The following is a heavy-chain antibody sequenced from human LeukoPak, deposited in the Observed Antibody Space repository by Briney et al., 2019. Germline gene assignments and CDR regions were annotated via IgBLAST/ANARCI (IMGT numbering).Heavy chain of an antibody. J-gene: IGHJ4*02. CDR1: GFSFHYYA. CDR2: ISYDGTNE. CDR3: ARDGVVPAAIRHRLSY. D-gene: IGHD2-2*02. Sequence: GGSLRLSCAASGFSFHYYAMHWVRQAPGKGLEWVAVISYDGTNEYYADSVKGRLTISRDNSKNTLYMQMNSLRPEDTAVYYCARDGVVPAAIRHRLSYWGQGTLVTVSS. V-gene: IGHV3-30-3*01.